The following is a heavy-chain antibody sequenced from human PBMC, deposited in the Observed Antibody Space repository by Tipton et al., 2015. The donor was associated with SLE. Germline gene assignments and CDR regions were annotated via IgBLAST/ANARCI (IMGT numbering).Heavy chain of an antibody. CDR2: IYAGGNT. V-gene: IGHV3-66*02. D-gene: IGHD6-19*01. CDR3: ARGYLYSTGWNAYYFDY. CDR1: GFTFSTSE. J-gene: IGHJ4*02. Sequence: GSLRLSCAASGFTFSTSEMNWVRQAPGKGLEWVSVIYAGGNTYYGDSVKGRFTISRDNSKNTVYLQMNSPRSEDTAVYYCARGYLYSTGWNAYYFDYWGQGTLVTVSS.